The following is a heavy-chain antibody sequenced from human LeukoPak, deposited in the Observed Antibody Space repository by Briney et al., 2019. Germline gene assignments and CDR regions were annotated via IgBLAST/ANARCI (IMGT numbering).Heavy chain of an antibody. D-gene: IGHD3-3*01. CDR3: ARDNDYDFWSGYDY. Sequence: PGGSLRLSCAASGFTFSSYGMHWVRQAPGKGLEWVAVISYDGSNKYYADSVKGRFTISRDNSKNTLYLQMNSLRAEDTAVYYCARDNDYDFWSGYDYWGQGTLVTVSS. V-gene: IGHV3-30*03. J-gene: IGHJ4*02. CDR1: GFTFSSYG. CDR2: ISYDGSNK.